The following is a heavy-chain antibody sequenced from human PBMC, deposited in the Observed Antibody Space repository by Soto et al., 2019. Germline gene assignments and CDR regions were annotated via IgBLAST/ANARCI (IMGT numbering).Heavy chain of an antibody. V-gene: IGHV1-2*04. CDR2: INPNSGGT. D-gene: IGHD3-10*01. CDR3: ARGELGGSGSYFFDY. Sequence: ASVKVSCKASGYTFTGYYMHWVRQAPGQGLEWMGWINPNSGGTNYAQKFQGWVTMTRDTSISTAYMELSRLRSDDTAVYYCARGELGGSGSYFFDYWGQGTLVTVSS. CDR1: GYTFTGYY. J-gene: IGHJ4*02.